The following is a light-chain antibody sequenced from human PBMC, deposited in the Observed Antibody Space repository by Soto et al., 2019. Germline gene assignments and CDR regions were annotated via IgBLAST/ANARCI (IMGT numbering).Light chain of an antibody. CDR3: QQYNSVPWT. V-gene: IGKV1-5*01. CDR1: QTIHSW. CDR2: DAS. J-gene: IGKJ1*01. Sequence: QMTQSPSTLSASVGDRVTITCRASQTIHSWLAWYQQRPGQAPKVLIYDASNLEVGVPSRFSGSGSGTEFTLTIISLQPDDFATYYCQQYNSVPWTFGLGTKVEIK.